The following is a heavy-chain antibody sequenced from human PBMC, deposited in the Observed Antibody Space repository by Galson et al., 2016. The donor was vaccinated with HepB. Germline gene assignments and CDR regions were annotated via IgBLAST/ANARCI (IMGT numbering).Heavy chain of an antibody. Sequence: SLRLSCAGSGFDFSSFAMNWVRQAPGKGLEWVGRVKSKTDGGATDYAAPVKGRFTISRDDSKNTLYLQMNSLKTEDTAVYYCTTGAWFRFDYWGQGALVTVSS. J-gene: IGHJ4*02. V-gene: IGHV3-15*07. D-gene: IGHD3-9*01. CDR2: VKSKTDGGAT. CDR3: TTGAWFRFDY. CDR1: GFDFSSFA.